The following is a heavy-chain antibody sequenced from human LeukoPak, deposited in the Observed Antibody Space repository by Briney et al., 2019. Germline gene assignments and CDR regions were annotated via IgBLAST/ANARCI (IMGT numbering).Heavy chain of an antibody. CDR2: INHSGST. V-gene: IGHV4-34*01. CDR1: GGSFSGYY. CDR3: AREASYDSSGPSYFDY. J-gene: IGHJ4*02. Sequence: SETLSLTCAVYGGSFSGYYWSWIRQPPGKGLEWIGEINHSGSTNYNPSLKSRVTISVDTSKNQFSLKLCSVTAADTAVYYCAREASYDSSGPSYFDYWGQGTLVTVSS. D-gene: IGHD3-22*01.